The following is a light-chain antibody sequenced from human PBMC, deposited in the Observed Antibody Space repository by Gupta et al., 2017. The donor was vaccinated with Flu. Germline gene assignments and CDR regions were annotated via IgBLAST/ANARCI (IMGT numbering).Light chain of an antibody. CDR2: EVT. V-gene: IGLV2-8*01. J-gene: IGLJ2*01. Sequence: VTISCTGTSSDVGTYKYVSWYQQHPGKAPKLMMYEVTKRPSGVPDRFSGSKSGNTASLTVSGLQAEDEADYYCSSYTDSSNFVVFGGGTKLTVL. CDR1: SSDVGTYKY. CDR3: SSYTDSSNFVV.